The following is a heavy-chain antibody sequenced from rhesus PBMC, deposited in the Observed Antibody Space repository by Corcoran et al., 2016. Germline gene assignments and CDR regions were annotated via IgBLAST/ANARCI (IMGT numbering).Heavy chain of an antibody. CDR3: ARDWGY. CDR1: GGSISGYYL. V-gene: IGHV4S7*01. J-gene: IGHJ4*01. CDR2: IYGGSGST. Sequence: QVQLQESGPGLVKPSETLSLTCAVSGGSISGYYLWSWIRQPPGKGLEWIGYIYGGSGSTSYNHSLKCLVTISSDTSNNQFSLHLSSVTAADMAVYSCARDWGYWGQGVLVTVSS. D-gene: IGHD3-34*01.